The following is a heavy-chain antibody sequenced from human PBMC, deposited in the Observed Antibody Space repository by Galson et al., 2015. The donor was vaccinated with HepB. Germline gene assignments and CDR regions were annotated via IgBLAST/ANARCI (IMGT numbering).Heavy chain of an antibody. Sequence: SLRLSCAASGFIFSNYWMNWVRQAPGKGLEWVANIKQDGSEKYYVNSVKGRFTISRDNAKNSLYLQMRSLRAEDTAVYYCAKQDYGDGFDYWGQGTLVTVSS. CDR3: AKQDYGDGFDY. V-gene: IGHV3-7*03. D-gene: IGHD4-17*01. CDR1: GFIFSNYW. CDR2: IKQDGSEK. J-gene: IGHJ4*02.